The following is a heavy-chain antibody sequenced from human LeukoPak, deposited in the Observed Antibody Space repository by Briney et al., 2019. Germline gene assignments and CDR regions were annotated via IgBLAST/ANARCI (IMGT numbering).Heavy chain of an antibody. J-gene: IGHJ3*02. CDR1: GFPFSSYA. Sequence: GGSLSLSFAASGFPFSSYAMNWVRQAPGKGLEWVSAISGSGGSTYYADSVKGRFTISRDNAKNSLYLQMNSLRAEDTAVYYCARDRGRRGITMRSDAFDIWGQGTMVTVSS. CDR3: ARDRGRRGITMRSDAFDI. CDR2: ISGSGGST. D-gene: IGHD3-22*01. V-gene: IGHV3-23*01.